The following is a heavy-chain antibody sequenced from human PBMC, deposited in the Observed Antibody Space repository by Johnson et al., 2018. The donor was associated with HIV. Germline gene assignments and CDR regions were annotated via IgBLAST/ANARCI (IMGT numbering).Heavy chain of an antibody. CDR2: ISYDGSNK. CDR3: ARALADGWFSYDVFDI. J-gene: IGHJ3*02. Sequence: QVQLVESGGVVVQPGGSLRLSCAASGFTFSNYAMHWVRQAPGKGLEWVAIISYDGSNKYYADSVKGRFTISRDNSKNTLYLQMNSLRAEDTAVYYCARALADGWFSYDVFDIWGQGTMVTVAS. V-gene: IGHV3-30-3*01. D-gene: IGHD3-10*01. CDR1: GFTFSNYA.